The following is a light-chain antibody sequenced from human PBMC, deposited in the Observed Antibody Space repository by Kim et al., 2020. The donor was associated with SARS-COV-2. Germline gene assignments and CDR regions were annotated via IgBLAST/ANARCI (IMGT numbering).Light chain of an antibody. CDR2: GAS. Sequence: LSPGERATLSCRASQSVNNNYLAWYQQKPGQAPRLLIYGASNRATDIPDRFSGSGSGTDFTLTINRLEPEDFVVYYCQQYGSSPQTFGQGTKLEIK. CDR1: QSVNNNY. J-gene: IGKJ2*01. CDR3: QQYGSSPQT. V-gene: IGKV3-20*01.